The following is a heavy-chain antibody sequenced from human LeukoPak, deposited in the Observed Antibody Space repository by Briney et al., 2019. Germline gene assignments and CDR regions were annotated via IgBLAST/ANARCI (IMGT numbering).Heavy chain of an antibody. CDR1: GGSISSSSYY. CDR2: IYYSGST. Sequence: PSETLSLTCTVSGGSISSSSYYWGWIRQPPGKGLEWIGSIYYSGSTYYNPSLKSRVTISVDTSKNQFSLKLSSVTAADTAVYYCARHSPGYLDWLLDWFDPWGQGTLVTVSS. V-gene: IGHV4-39*01. J-gene: IGHJ5*02. CDR3: ARHSPGYLDWLLDWFDP. D-gene: IGHD3-9*01.